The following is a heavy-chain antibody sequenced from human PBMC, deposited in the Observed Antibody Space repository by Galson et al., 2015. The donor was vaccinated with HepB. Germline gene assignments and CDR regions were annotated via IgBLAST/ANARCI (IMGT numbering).Heavy chain of an antibody. V-gene: IGHV1-69*02. Sequence: SVKVSCKASGGAFSSYTISWVRQAPGQGLEWMGRIIPILGIANYAQKFQGRVTITADKSTSTAYMELSSLRSEDTAVYYCARIPYTTVTTLNYYYGMDVWGQGTTVTVSS. D-gene: IGHD4-17*01. CDR2: IIPILGIA. CDR3: ARIPYTTVTTLNYYYGMDV. J-gene: IGHJ6*02. CDR1: GGAFSSYT.